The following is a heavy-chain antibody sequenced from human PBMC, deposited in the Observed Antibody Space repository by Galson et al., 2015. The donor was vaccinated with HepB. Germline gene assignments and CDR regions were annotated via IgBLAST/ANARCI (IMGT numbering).Heavy chain of an antibody. D-gene: IGHD1-7*01. J-gene: IGHJ5*02. V-gene: IGHV3-48*04. CDR1: GFTFSSYS. Sequence: SLRLSCAASGFTFSSYSMNWVRQAPGKGLEWVSYISSSGSTIYYADSVKGRFTISRDNAKNSLYLQMNSLRAEDTAVYYCARNNWNYFGWFDPWGQGTLVTVSS. CDR2: ISSSGSTI. CDR3: ARNNWNYFGWFDP.